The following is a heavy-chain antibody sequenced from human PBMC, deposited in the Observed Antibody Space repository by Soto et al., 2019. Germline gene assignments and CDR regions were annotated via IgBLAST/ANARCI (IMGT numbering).Heavy chain of an antibody. CDR2: ISAYNGNT. Sequence: QVQLVQSGAEVKKPGASVKVSCKASGYTFTSYAISWVRQAPGQGLEWMGWISAYNGNTNYAQNFKGRVTMTTDTSTTTAYMELRSLRPDDTAVFYCARAAAAGRNDYWGQGTLVTVSS. D-gene: IGHD6-25*01. CDR1: GYTFTSYA. V-gene: IGHV1-18*01. CDR3: ARAAAAGRNDY. J-gene: IGHJ4*02.